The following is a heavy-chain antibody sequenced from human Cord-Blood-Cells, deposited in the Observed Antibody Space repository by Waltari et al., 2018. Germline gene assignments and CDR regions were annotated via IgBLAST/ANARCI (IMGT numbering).Heavy chain of an antibody. V-gene: IGHV4-34*01. CDR1: GGSFSGYY. CDR3: VRGRYFDL. CDR2: INHSGST. Sequence: QVQLQQWAAGLLKPAETLSLTCAVYGGSFSGYYLRWIRRPPGKELEWIGEINHSGSTNYNPSLKSRVTISVDTSKNQFSLKLSSVTAADTAVYYCVRGRYFDLWGRGTLVTVSS. J-gene: IGHJ2*01.